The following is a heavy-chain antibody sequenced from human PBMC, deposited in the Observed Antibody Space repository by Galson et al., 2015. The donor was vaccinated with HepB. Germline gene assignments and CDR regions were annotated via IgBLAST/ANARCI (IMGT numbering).Heavy chain of an antibody. CDR1: GYTFTSYG. J-gene: IGHJ6*02. D-gene: IGHD4-17*01. V-gene: IGHV1-18*01. CDR3: ARASRDYGGGMDV. Sequence: SVKVSCKASGYTFTSYGINWVRQAPGQGLEWMGWVSAYKGNTNYAQNLQDRFTMTTDTSTYTAYMELRSLRSDDTAVYYCARASRDYGGGMDVWGQGTTVTVSS. CDR2: VSAYKGNT.